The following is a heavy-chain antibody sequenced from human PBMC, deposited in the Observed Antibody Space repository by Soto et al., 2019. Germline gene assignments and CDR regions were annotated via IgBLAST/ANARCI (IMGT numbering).Heavy chain of an antibody. CDR2: MNAKSGDT. CDR1: GYTFSDFD. D-gene: IGHD3-16*01. Sequence: QAHLEQSGAEVKRPGASVKVSCKASGYTFSDFDINWLRQAAGQGPEWMGWMNAKSGDTFSAQRFQDKFNMTWDTSLSTAYMEVGSLTSDDAAIYYCARGNPFNYAGFDVWGQGTTVAVSS. V-gene: IGHV1-8*01. J-gene: IGHJ6*02. CDR3: ARGNPFNYAGFDV.